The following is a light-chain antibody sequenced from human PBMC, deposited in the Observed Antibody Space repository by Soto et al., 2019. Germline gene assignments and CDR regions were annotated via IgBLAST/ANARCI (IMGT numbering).Light chain of an antibody. Sequence: DIPMTQSPSSLSASVGDRVTITCRASRGIGKSLAWYQQKPGKAPKSLIYVASSLQGGVPSRFSGSGSGTDFTLSVSSLQPGDFATYYCQQYNSYPTFGGGTKVEL. CDR1: RGIGKS. J-gene: IGKJ4*01. CDR3: QQYNSYPT. V-gene: IGKV1-16*01. CDR2: VAS.